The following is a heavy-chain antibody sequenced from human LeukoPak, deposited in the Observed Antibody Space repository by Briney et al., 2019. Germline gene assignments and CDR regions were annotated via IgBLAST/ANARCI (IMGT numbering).Heavy chain of an antibody. Sequence: GGSLRLSCAASGFTFSSYAMSWVRQAPGKGLEWVSAISGSGGSTYYADSVKGRFTISRDNSKNTLYLQMNSLKVEDTAVYYCAKFRYHSNDNNYLDFNYWGQGTLVTVSS. V-gene: IGHV3-23*01. CDR1: GFTFSSYA. D-gene: IGHD3-22*01. J-gene: IGHJ4*02. CDR2: ISGSGGST. CDR3: AKFRYHSNDNNYLDFNY.